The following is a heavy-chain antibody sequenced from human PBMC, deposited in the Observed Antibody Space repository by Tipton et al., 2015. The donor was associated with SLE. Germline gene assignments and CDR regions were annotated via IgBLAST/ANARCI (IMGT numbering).Heavy chain of an antibody. Sequence: TLSLTCAVYGGSFSGYYWSWIRQPPGKGLEWIGEINHSGSTNYNPSLKGRVTISVDTSKNQFSLKLSSVTAADTAVYYCAGGPLLDLWGRGTLVTASS. CDR1: GGSFSGYY. D-gene: IGHD5/OR15-5a*01. V-gene: IGHV4-34*01. CDR2: INHSGST. J-gene: IGHJ2*01. CDR3: AGGPLLDL.